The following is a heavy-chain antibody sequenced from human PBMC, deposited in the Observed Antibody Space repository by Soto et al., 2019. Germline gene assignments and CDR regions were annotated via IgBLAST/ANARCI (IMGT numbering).Heavy chain of an antibody. CDR2: ITSSGSNT. CDR3: ARRGTVSSAHYFAY. V-gene: IGHV3-11*01. Sequence: QVQLVESGGGLVKPGGSLRLSCAASGLTFSGYNMSWIRQAPGKGLEWVSYITSSGSNTFDAESVKGPITISRDNALSSLYLQMSSLSAEDTAVYDCARRGTVSSAHYFAYWAQGTLVTVFS. CDR1: GLTFSGYN. J-gene: IGHJ4*02. D-gene: IGHD6-6*01.